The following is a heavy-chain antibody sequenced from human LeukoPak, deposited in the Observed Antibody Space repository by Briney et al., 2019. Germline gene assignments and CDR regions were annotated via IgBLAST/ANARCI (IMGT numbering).Heavy chain of an antibody. D-gene: IGHD3-22*01. CDR1: GFTFSSYA. V-gene: IGHV3-23*01. CDR2: ISGSGGST. Sequence: GGSLRLSCAASGFTFSSYAMSWVRQAPGKGLEWVSAISGSGGSTYYADSVKGRFTISRDNSKNTLYLQMNSLRAEGTAVYYCAKGAYDSSGYYYGSNYYYYYMDVWGKGTTVTVSS. CDR3: AKGAYDSSGYYYGSNYYYYYMDV. J-gene: IGHJ6*03.